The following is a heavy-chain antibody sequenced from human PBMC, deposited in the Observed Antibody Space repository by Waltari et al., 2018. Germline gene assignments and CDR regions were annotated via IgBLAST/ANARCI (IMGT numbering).Heavy chain of an antibody. V-gene: IGHV3-23*04. CDR2: ISANGGVT. Sequence: EVLVVETGGGLIQPGGSLSLWCAVSGFTFSSYAMSWVRQAPGKGLEWVSAISANGGVTYYADSVKGRFTISRDNSKNTLYLQMDSLRADDTAVYYCAKAGGSWIRLAGLSEYWGQGTLVTVSS. J-gene: IGHJ4*02. D-gene: IGHD2-15*01. CDR1: GFTFSSYA. CDR3: AKAGGSWIRLAGLSEY.